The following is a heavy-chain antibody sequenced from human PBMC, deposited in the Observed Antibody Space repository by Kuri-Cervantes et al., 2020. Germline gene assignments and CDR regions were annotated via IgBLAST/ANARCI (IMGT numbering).Heavy chain of an antibody. CDR2: IKQDGSEK. J-gene: IGHJ4*02. CDR1: GFTFSSYW. Sequence: GGSLRLSCAASGFTFSSYWMNWVRQAPGKGLEWVANIKQDGSEKYYVDSVKGRFTISRDNAKNSLYLQMNSLRAEDTAVYYCARDSIGFWYSSSSGFDYWGQGTLVTVSS. CDR3: ARDSIGFWYSSSSGFDY. D-gene: IGHD6-6*01. V-gene: IGHV3-7*01.